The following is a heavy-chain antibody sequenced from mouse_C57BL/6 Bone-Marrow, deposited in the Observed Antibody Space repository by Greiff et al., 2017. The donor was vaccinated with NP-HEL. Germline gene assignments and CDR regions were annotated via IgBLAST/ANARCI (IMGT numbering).Heavy chain of an antibody. CDR3: ARDGFITTVVAPGFAY. Sequence: VQLQQPGAELVKPGASVKMSCKASGYTFTSYWITWVKQRPGQGLEWIGDIYPGSGSTNYNEKFKSKATLTVDTSSSTAYMQLSSLTSEDSAVYYCARDGFITTVVAPGFAYWGQGTLVTVSA. CDR2: IYPGSGST. V-gene: IGHV1-55*01. CDR1: GYTFTSYW. J-gene: IGHJ3*01. D-gene: IGHD1-1*01.